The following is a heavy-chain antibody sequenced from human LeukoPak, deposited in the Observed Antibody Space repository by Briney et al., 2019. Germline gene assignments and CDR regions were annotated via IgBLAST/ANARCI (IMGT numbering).Heavy chain of an antibody. CDR2: INHSGST. D-gene: IGHD1-26*01. CDR1: GGSFSGYY. CDR3: ARGLGGSYSDC. V-gene: IGHV4-34*01. J-gene: IGHJ4*02. Sequence: SETLSLTCAVYGGSFSGYYWSWIRQPPGKGLEWIGEINHSGSTNYNPSLKSRVTISVDTSKNQFSLKLSSVTAADTAVYYCARGLGGSYSDCWGQGTLVTVSS.